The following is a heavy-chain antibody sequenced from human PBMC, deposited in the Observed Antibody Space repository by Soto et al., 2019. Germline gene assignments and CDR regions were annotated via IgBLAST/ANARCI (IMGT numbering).Heavy chain of an antibody. CDR2: ISYDGSNK. V-gene: IGHV3-30*18. D-gene: IGHD1-26*01. CDR3: AKVLRICASWPWFDP. CDR1: GFTFSSYG. J-gene: IGHJ5*02. Sequence: GGSLRLSCAASGFTFSSYGMHWLRQAPGKGLEWVAVISYDGSNKYYADSVKGRFTISRDNSKNTLYLQMNSLRAEDTAVYYCAKVLRICASWPWFDPWGERTLVTVSS.